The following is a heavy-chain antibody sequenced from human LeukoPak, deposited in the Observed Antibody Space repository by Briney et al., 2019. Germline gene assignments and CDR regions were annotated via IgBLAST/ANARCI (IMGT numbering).Heavy chain of an antibody. J-gene: IGHJ5*02. V-gene: IGHV3-30-3*01. CDR3: ARPLSAYSSSWYPSDWFDP. CDR2: ISYDGSNK. Sequence: PGGSLRLSCAASGFTFSSYAMHWVRQAPGKGLEWVAVISYDGSNKCYADSVKGRFTISRDNSKNTLYLQMNSLRAEDTAVYYCARPLSAYSSSWYPSDWFDPWGQGTLVTVSS. CDR1: GFTFSSYA. D-gene: IGHD6-13*01.